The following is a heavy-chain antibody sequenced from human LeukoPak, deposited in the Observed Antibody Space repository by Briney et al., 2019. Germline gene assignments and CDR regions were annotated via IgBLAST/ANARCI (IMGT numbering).Heavy chain of an antibody. J-gene: IGHJ5*02. CDR3: ARRIRLGGNDYSHWWFDP. CDR1: GGSISSYY. Sequence: PSETLSLTCTVSGGSISSYYWSCIRQPPGKGLEWIGYIYYSEGTNYNPSLKSRVTISVDTSKNQFSLKLSSVTAADTAVYYCARRIRLGGNDYSHWWFDPWGQGTLVTVSS. D-gene: IGHD4-11*01. CDR2: IYYSEGT. V-gene: IGHV4-59*08.